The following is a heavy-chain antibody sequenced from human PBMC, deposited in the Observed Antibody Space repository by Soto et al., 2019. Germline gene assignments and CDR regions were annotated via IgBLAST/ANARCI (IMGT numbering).Heavy chain of an antibody. J-gene: IGHJ6*02. Sequence: QVQLVQSGAEVKKPGSSVKVSCKASGGAFSSYAISWVRQAPGQGLEWMGGIIPIFGTANYAQKFLGRVTITADESTSTAYMELSSLRSEDTAVYYCAREGTGSSRGYYYYGMDVWGQGTTVTVSS. CDR1: GGAFSSYA. CDR3: AREGTGSSRGYYYYGMDV. D-gene: IGHD6-6*01. V-gene: IGHV1-69*12. CDR2: IIPIFGTA.